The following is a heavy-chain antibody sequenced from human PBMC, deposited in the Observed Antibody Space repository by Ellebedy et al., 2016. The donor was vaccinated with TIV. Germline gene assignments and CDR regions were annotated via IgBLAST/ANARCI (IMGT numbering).Heavy chain of an antibody. Sequence: GESLKISCAVSGFTLSRYWMSWVRQAPGKGLEWVANINRDGSDIYYVDSVKGRFTVSRDNAENSLYLQMNSLRAEDTAVYYCARVAEMAGKLYAPFDYWGQGTLVTVPS. D-gene: IGHD5-24*01. CDR1: GFTLSRYW. CDR2: INRDGSDI. V-gene: IGHV3-7*01. CDR3: ARVAEMAGKLYAPFDY. J-gene: IGHJ4*02.